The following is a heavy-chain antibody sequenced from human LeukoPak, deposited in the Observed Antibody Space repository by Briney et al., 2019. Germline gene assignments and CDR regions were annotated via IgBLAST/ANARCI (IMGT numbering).Heavy chain of an antibody. CDR1: GFMFSSYW. CDR3: ARGPGAFDI. Sequence: PGGSLRLSCVASGFMFSSYWMNWVRQAPGKELVWVSRINSDGSSTSYADSVKGRFTISRDNAKNTLFLQMNSLRAEDTAVYYCARGPGAFDIWGQGTMVTVSS. J-gene: IGHJ3*02. D-gene: IGHD2-2*01. CDR2: INSDGSST. V-gene: IGHV3-74*01.